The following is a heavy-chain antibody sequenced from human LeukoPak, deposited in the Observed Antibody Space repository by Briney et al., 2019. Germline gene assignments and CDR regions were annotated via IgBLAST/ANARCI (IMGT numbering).Heavy chain of an antibody. Sequence: GGALRLSCAASGFTFSSYAMSWVRQAPGKGLEWVSAISGSGGSTYYADSVKGRFTISTDNSKNTLYLQMNSLRAEDTAVYYCAKDLGSRWYYFDYWGQGTLVTVSS. D-gene: IGHD6-13*01. V-gene: IGHV3-23*01. J-gene: IGHJ4*02. CDR1: GFTFSSYA. CDR2: ISGSGGST. CDR3: AKDLGSRWYYFDY.